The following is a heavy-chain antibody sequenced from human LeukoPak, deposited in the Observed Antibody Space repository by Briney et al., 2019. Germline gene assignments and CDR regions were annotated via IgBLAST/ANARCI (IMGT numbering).Heavy chain of an antibody. CDR3: ARARARYCGGGSCYWDWFDP. V-gene: IGHV1-46*01. CDR1: GYTFSSYY. Sequence: ASVKVSFKASGYTFSSYYIHWVRQAPGQGLEWMGIINPSGGSTSYAQKFQGRVTMTRDTSTSTVYMELSSLRSEDTAVYYCARARARYCGGGSCYWDWFDPWGQGTLVTVSS. D-gene: IGHD2-15*01. CDR2: INPSGGST. J-gene: IGHJ5*02.